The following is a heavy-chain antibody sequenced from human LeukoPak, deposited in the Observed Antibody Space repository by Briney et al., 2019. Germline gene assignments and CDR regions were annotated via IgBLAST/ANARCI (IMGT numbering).Heavy chain of an antibody. V-gene: IGHV3-15*01. CDR3: TTDPPYDYKNFDY. D-gene: IGHD4-11*01. J-gene: IGHJ4*02. CDR1: GFTFSNAW. CDR2: IKSKTDGGTT. Sequence: GGSLRLSCAASGFTFSNAWMSWVRQAPGKGLEWVGRIKSKTDGGTTDYAAPVKGRFTISRDDSKNTLYPQMNSLKTEDTAVYYCTTDPPYDYKNFDYWGQGTLVTVSS.